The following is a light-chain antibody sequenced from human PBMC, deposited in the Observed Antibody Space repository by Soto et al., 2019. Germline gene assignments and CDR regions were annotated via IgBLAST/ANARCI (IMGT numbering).Light chain of an antibody. J-gene: IGKJ1*01. CDR2: AAS. V-gene: IGKV3-15*01. CDR3: HQYNYWPPET. CDR1: QTFSRN. Sequence: EMVLTQSPATLSVSLGETATLSCRTSQTFSRNLAWYQHKPGQPPRLLIYAASTRVTDIPARFSGSRSGSEFTLTISSVQSEDCAVYYCHQYNYWPPETFGQGTKVEIK.